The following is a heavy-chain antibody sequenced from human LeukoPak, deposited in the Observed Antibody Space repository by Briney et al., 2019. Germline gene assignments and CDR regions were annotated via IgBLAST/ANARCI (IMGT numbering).Heavy chain of an antibody. D-gene: IGHD3-22*01. CDR3: ANCGYYDSSGSLDAFDI. CDR2: INPNSGGT. CDR1: GYTFTGYY. V-gene: IGHV1-2*02. J-gene: IGHJ3*02. Sequence: GASVKVSCKASGYTFTGYYMHWVRQAPGQGLEWMGWINPNSGGTNYAQKFQGRVTMTRDTSISTAYMELSRLRSDDTAVYYCANCGYYDSSGSLDAFDIWGQGTMVTISS.